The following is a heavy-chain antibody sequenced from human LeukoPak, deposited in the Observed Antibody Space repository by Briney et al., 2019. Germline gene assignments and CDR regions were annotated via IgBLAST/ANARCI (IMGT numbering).Heavy chain of an antibody. CDR2: INSDGSST. V-gene: IGHV3-74*01. Sequence: GGSLRLSCAASGFTFSSYWMHWVRQAPGKGLVWVSRINSDGSSTSYADSVKGRFTISRDNAKNTLYLQMNSLRAEDTAVYYCASLHSYGQFDYWGQGTLVTVSS. CDR1: GFTFSSYW. J-gene: IGHJ4*02. D-gene: IGHD5-18*01. CDR3: ASLHSYGQFDY.